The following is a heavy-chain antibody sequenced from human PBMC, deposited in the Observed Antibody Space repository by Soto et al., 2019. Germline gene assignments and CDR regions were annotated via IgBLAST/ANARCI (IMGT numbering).Heavy chain of an antibody. Sequence: SETLSLTCTVSGGSINTFYWSWVRQPAGKGLEWIGRIFSSGSTSFNPSLESRVAMSVDTSKNHSSLNLSSVTAADMAVYYCAREGSYSAYNFAHGIQLWSFDFWGQGALVTVSS. CDR2: IFSSGST. V-gene: IGHV4-4*07. CDR3: AREGSYSAYNFAHGIQLWSFDF. CDR1: GGSINTFY. J-gene: IGHJ4*02. D-gene: IGHD5-12*01.